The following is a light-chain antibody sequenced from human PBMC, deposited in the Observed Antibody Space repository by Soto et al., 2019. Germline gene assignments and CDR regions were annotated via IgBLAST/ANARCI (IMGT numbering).Light chain of an antibody. CDR3: SSYTASGTVV. J-gene: IGLJ3*02. Sequence: QSALTQPASVSGSPGQSITISCTGTSSDVGGYNYVSWYQHHPGKAPKLMISEVRNRPSGVSNRFSGSKSGNTASLTIFGLQAEDEANYYCSSYTASGTVVFGGGTKLTVL. CDR1: SSDVGGYNY. CDR2: EVR. V-gene: IGLV2-14*01.